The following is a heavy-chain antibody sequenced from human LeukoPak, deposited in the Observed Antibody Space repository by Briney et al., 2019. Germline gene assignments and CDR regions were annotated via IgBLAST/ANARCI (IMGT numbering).Heavy chain of an antibody. J-gene: IGHJ4*02. V-gene: IGHV3-64*01. D-gene: IGHD1-26*01. CDR2: TSSNGGST. CDR3: AREAVGAAIDY. Sequence: GGSLRLSCAASGFTFSRHAMHWVRQAPGKGLEYVSATSSNGGSTYYANSVKGRFTISRDNPKNTLYLQMGSLRAEDMAVYYCAREAVGAAIDYWGQGTLVTVCS. CDR1: GFTFSRHA.